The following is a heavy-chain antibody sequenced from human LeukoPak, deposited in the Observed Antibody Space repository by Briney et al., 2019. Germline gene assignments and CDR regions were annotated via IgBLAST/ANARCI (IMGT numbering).Heavy chain of an antibody. Sequence: PGGSLRLSCAASGFTFSRYGMHWVRQAPGKGLEWVAFIRYNGNDKYYADSVKGRFTVSRDNAKNSLYLQMNSLRAEDTAVYYCARDRYYDSFGYYTGDPWGQGTLVTVSS. J-gene: IGHJ5*02. CDR3: ARDRYYDSFGYYTGDP. CDR1: GFTFSRYG. V-gene: IGHV3-30*02. D-gene: IGHD3-22*01. CDR2: IRYNGNDK.